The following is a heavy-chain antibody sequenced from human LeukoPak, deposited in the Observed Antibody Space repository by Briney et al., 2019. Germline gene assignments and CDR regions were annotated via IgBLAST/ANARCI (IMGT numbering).Heavy chain of an antibody. J-gene: IGHJ5*02. CDR1: GFTFTSYG. Sequence: PGGSLRLSCAASGFTFTSYGISWVRQAPGQGLEWMGWISAYNGNTNYAQKLQGRVTMTTDTSTSTAYMELRSLRSDDTAVYYCAANYYYDSSGYFGMFDPWGQGTLVTVSS. D-gene: IGHD3-22*01. V-gene: IGHV1-18*01. CDR3: AANYYYDSSGYFGMFDP. CDR2: ISAYNGNT.